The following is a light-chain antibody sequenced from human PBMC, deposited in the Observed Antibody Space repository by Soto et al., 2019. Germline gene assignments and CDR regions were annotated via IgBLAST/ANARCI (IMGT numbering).Light chain of an antibody. J-gene: IGKJ1*01. CDR1: QSVATN. CDR3: QQYNDWPQT. Sequence: VMTQSPATLSVSPGERVTLSCRASQSVATNLAWYQQRPGQAPRLLIYGASKRAIGLPARFSGSGSGTEFTLTISSLQSEDFAVYYCQQYNDWPQTLXQGTKVDIK. V-gene: IGKV3-15*01. CDR2: GAS.